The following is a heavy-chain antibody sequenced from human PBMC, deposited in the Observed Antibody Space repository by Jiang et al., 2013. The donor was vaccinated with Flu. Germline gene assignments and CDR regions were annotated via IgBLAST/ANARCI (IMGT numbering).Heavy chain of an antibody. D-gene: IGHD6-13*01. J-gene: IGHJ4*02. CDR3: ARHKQQLLKGPFDY. Sequence: GESLKISCKGSGYSFTNYWIGWVRQMPGKGLEWMGIIYPGDSDTRYSPSFRGQVTISVDNSINTAFLQWSSLEASDTAMYFCARHKQQLLKGPFDYWGQGTLVTVSS. V-gene: IGHV5-51*01. CDR2: IYPGDSDT. CDR1: GYSFTNYW.